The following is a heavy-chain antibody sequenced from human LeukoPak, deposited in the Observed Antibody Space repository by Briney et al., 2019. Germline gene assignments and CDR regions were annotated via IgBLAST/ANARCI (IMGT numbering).Heavy chain of an antibody. CDR1: GGSFSGYY. J-gene: IGHJ4*02. CDR2: INHSGST. V-gene: IGHV4-34*01. Sequence: SETLSLTCAVYGGSFSGYYWSWIRQPPGKGLEWIGEINHSGSTNYNPSLKSRVTISVDTSKNQFSLKLSSVTAADTAVYYCARWFVEMAIIDRGSYFDYWGQGTLVTVSS. D-gene: IGHD5-24*01. CDR3: ARWFVEMAIIDRGSYFDY.